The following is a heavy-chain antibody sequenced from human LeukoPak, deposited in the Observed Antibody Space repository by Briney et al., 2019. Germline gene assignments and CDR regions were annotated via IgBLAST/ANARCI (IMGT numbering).Heavy chain of an antibody. D-gene: IGHD4-17*01. CDR2: IYDSGST. V-gene: IGHV4-59*01. J-gene: IGHJ4*02. Sequence: PSETLSLTCTVSGDSISTNYWNWIRQPPGKGLEWIGFIYDSGSTTYNPSLKSRVTISEDTSKNQFSLKLSSVTAADTAVYYCARESDGDYEFDYWGQGTLVTVSS. CDR1: GDSISTNY. CDR3: ARESDGDYEFDY.